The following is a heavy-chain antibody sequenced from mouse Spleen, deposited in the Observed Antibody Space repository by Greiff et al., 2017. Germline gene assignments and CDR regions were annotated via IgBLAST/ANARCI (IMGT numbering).Heavy chain of an antibody. D-gene: IGHD4-1*01. J-gene: IGHJ2*01. V-gene: IGHV1-7*01. CDR2: INPSTGYT. CDR1: GYTFTSYW. CDR3: TRHWSGFAY. Sequence: VQLQQSGAELAKPGASVKMSCKASGYTFTSYWMHWVKQRPGQGLEWIGYINPSTGYTEYNQKFKDKATLTADKSSSTAYMQLSSLTSEDSAVYYCTRHWSGFAYWGQGTTLTVSS.